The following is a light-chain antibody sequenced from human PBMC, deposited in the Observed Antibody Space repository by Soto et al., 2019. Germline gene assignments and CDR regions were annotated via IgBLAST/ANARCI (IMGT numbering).Light chain of an antibody. CDR3: QQYNNWPRT. J-gene: IGKJ1*01. Sequence: EIVLTQSPGTLSLSPGERATLSCRASQSVSSSHLAWYQQKPGQAPRLLIYGASSRATGIPDRFSGSGSGTDFTLTISSLQSEDFAVYYCQQYNNWPRTFGQGTKVEIK. CDR1: QSVSSSH. V-gene: IGKV3-20*01. CDR2: GAS.